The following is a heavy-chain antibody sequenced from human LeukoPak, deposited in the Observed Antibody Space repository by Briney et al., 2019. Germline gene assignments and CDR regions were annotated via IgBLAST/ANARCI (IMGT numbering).Heavy chain of an antibody. CDR3: AKDNYYDGSGYYTSGYYFDY. CDR2: ISGSGGST. J-gene: IGHJ4*02. Sequence: PGASLRLSCAASGFTLSSYAMIWVPHPPGKGLESVSAISGSGGSTYYADSVKGRLTISRDNSKNTLYMQMYSLRAEDTAVYYCAKDNYYDGSGYYTSGYYFDYWGQGTLVTVSS. CDR1: GFTLSSYA. D-gene: IGHD3-22*01. V-gene: IGHV3-23*01.